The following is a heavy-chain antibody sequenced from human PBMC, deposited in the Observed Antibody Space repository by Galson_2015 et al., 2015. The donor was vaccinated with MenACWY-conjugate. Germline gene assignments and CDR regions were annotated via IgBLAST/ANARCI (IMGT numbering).Heavy chain of an antibody. Sequence: QSGAEVKKPGESLKISCKGSGYSFTSYWIGWVRQMPGKGLEWMGIIYPGDSDTRYSPSFQGQVTISADKSISTAYLQWSSLKASDTAMYYCARSGRFGGNSAEVLDYWGQGPLVTVSS. CDR2: IYPGDSDT. J-gene: IGHJ4*02. CDR3: ARSGRFGGNSAEVLDY. CDR1: GYSFTSYW. D-gene: IGHD4-23*01. V-gene: IGHV5-51*03.